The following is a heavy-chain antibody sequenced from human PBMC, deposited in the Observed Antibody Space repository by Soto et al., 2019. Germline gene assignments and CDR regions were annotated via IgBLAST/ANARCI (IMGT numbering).Heavy chain of an antibody. J-gene: IGHJ3*02. Sequence: SQTLSLTCAISGDSVSSNSAAWNWIRQSPSRGLEWLGRTYYRTKWYNDYAVSVKSRITINPDTSKIQFSLQLNSVTPEDTAVYYCARDPSHPSAKRGAFDIWGQGTMVTVSS. CDR2: TYYRTKWYN. CDR1: GDSVSSNSAA. D-gene: IGHD5-18*01. V-gene: IGHV6-1*01. CDR3: ARDPSHPSAKRGAFDI.